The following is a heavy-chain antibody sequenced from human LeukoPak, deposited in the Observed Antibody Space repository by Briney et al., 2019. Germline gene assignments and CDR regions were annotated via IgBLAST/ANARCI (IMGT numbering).Heavy chain of an antibody. CDR2: IYYSGST. CDR3: ARETRPTIFGVVRYFDY. J-gene: IGHJ4*02. Sequence: SGTLSLTCTVSGGSISSYYWSWIRQPPGKGLEWIGYIYYSGSTNYNPSLKSRVTISVDTSKNQFSLKLSSVTAADTAVYYCARETRPTIFGVVRYFDYWGQGTLVTVSS. CDR1: GGSISSYY. D-gene: IGHD3-3*01. V-gene: IGHV4-59*12.